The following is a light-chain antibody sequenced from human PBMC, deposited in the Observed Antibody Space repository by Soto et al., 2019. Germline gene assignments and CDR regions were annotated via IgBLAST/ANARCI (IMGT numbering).Light chain of an antibody. V-gene: IGKV1-39*01. Sequence: DIQMTQSPSSLSASVGDRVTITCRASQSISNYINWYQQKPGKAPKLLIYDASSLQSGVPSRFSGSGSGTDFTLPISTLQPEDFATYHCQQSYSTLFTFGPGTKVDFK. J-gene: IGKJ3*01. CDR2: DAS. CDR1: QSISNY. CDR3: QQSYSTLFT.